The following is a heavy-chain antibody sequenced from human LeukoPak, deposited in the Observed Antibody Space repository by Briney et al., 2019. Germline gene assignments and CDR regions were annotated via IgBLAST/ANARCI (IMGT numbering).Heavy chain of an antibody. D-gene: IGHD1-26*01. CDR1: GYTFTSYG. CDR2: INPNSGGT. CDR3: ARDLAYSGIYGSYYYGMDV. J-gene: IGHJ6*02. V-gene: IGHV1-2*04. Sequence: ASVKVSCKASGYTFTSYGISWVRQAPGQGLEWMGWINPNSGGTNYAQKFQGWVTMTRDTSISTAYMELSRLRSDDTAVYYCARDLAYSGIYGSYYYGMDVWGQGITVTVSS.